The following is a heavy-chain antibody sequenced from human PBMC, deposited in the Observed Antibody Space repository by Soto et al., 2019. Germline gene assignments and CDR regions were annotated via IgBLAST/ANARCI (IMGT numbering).Heavy chain of an antibody. J-gene: IGHJ4*02. V-gene: IGHV5-10-1*01. Sequence: QVPGKGLEWMGRIDPSDSYTNYSPSFQGHVTISADKSISTAYLQWSSLKASDTAMYYCARVLNGDPDYWGQGTLVTVSS. D-gene: IGHD4-17*01. CDR2: IDPSDSYT. CDR3: ARVLNGDPDY.